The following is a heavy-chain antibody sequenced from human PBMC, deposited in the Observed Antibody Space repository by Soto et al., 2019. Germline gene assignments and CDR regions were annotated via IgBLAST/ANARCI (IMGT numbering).Heavy chain of an antibody. V-gene: IGHV1-8*01. Sequence: QVQLVQSGAEVKKPGASVKVSCKASGYTFSSYDINWVRQATGQGLEWMGWMNPKSDHTGSAQKFQGRVTMTRDTSISTAYMELSSLRSEDTAIYYCARTDGDLDVWGQGTTVTVSS. CDR2: MNPKSDHT. J-gene: IGHJ6*02. CDR3: ARTDGDLDV. CDR1: GYTFSSYD. D-gene: IGHD4-17*01.